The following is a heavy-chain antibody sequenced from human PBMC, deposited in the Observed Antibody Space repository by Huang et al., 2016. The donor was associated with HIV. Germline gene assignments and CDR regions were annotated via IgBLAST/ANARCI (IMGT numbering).Heavy chain of an antibody. Sequence: QVHLVQSGAEVKKPGASVKVSCRAFGYTFTAFYMHWVRQAPGQGLEWMGGINPNRGGTGYAEKFQGRVTMTRDTSVSTAYMELTGLKSDDTAIYYYAKMGQRDPGYWGQGTLVTVSS. V-gene: IGHV1-2*02. CDR2: INPNRGGT. J-gene: IGHJ4*02. CDR1: GYTFTAFY. CDR3: AKMGQRDPGY. D-gene: IGHD2-8*01.